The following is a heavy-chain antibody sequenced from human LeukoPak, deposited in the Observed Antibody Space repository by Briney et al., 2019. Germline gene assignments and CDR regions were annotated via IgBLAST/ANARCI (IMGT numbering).Heavy chain of an antibody. D-gene: IGHD6-13*01. CDR3: ARTGYSSSWYWFDP. CDR1: GGSISSSSYY. V-gene: IGHV4-39*07. Sequence: SETLSLTCTVSGGSISSSSYYWGWIRQPPGKGLEWIGSIYYSGSTYYNPSLKSRVTISVDTSKNQFSLKLSSVTAADTAVYYCARTGYSSSWYWFDPWGQGTLVTVSS. CDR2: IYYSGST. J-gene: IGHJ5*02.